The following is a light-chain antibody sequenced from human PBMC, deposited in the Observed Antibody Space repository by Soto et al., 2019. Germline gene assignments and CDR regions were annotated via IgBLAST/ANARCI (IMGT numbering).Light chain of an antibody. V-gene: IGKV3-11*01. CDR1: QSVSSY. J-gene: IGKJ4*01. CDR3: QQRSNWLT. CDR2: DAS. Sequence: EIVLTQSPATLSLSPGERAPLSCRASQSVSSYLACYQQKPGQAPRLLIYDASNRATSIPARFSGSGSGTDFTLTISSLEPEDFAVYYCQQRSNWLTFGGGTKVEIK.